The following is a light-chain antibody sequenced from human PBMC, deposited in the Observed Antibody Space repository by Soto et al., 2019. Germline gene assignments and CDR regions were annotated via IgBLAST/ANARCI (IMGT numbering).Light chain of an antibody. CDR2: GAS. Sequence: EIVWPRSQATLSFSPGETATRSCRASQSLTSSLVWYQQKPGQAPRLLIYGASNRATGIPDRFSGSGSGTDFTLTISRLEPEDFAVYYCQQYGSSGTFGQGTKVDI. J-gene: IGKJ1*01. V-gene: IGKV3-20*01. CDR3: QQYGSSGT. CDR1: QSLTSS.